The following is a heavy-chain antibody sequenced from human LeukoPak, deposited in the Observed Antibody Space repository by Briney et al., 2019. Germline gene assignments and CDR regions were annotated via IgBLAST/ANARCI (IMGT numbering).Heavy chain of an antibody. Sequence: TGGSLRLSCAASGFTFSIYSINWVRQAPGKGLEWVSYISSSSSTIYYADSVKGRFTISRDNAKNSLYLQMNSLRAEDTAVYYCATEYYGDYSFQHWGQGTLVIVSS. CDR1: GFTFSIYS. CDR2: ISSSSSTI. J-gene: IGHJ1*01. CDR3: ATEYYGDYSFQH. D-gene: IGHD4-17*01. V-gene: IGHV3-48*01.